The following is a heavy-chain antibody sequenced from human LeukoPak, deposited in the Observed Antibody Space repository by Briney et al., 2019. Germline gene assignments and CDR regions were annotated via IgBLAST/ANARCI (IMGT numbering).Heavy chain of an antibody. Sequence: GGSLRLSCVASGFTFSNYGIHWVRQAPGKGLGWVGVIWYDGSNKHYADSVKGRFTISRDNSKNTVYLQKNSLRAEDTAVYSCAVLQGLFDYWGQGALVTVSS. CDR3: AVLQGLFDY. CDR1: GFTFSNYG. CDR2: IWYDGSNK. J-gene: IGHJ4*02. V-gene: IGHV3-33*01. D-gene: IGHD2-8*01.